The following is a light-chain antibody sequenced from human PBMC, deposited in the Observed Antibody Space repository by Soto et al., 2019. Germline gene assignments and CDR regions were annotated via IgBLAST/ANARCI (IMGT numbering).Light chain of an antibody. CDR1: QSLVYSDGNTY. Sequence: VLTQTPLSSPVTLGQPASISCRSSQSLVYSDGNTYLSWLQQRPGQPPRLLIYQVSNRFSGVPDRFSGSGAGTDFTLKISRVEAEDVGVYSCIQLSHFHRTFGQGTKVEIK. V-gene: IGKV2-24*01. CDR3: IQLSHFHRT. CDR2: QVS. J-gene: IGKJ1*01.